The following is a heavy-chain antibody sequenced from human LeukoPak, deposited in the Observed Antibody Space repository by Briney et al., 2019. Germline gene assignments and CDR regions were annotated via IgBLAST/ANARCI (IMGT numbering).Heavy chain of an antibody. J-gene: IGHJ4*02. D-gene: IGHD3-3*01. CDR3: ARYDLSPSKHLDY. V-gene: IGHV4-61*05. CDR1: GGSISSTTYY. CDR2: IYYSGST. Sequence: SETLSLTCTVSGGSISSTTYYWGWIRQPPGKGLEWIGWIYYSGSTQYNPSLKSRVTISVDKSNNQFSLNLSSVTAADTAVYYCARYDLSPSKHLDYWGQGTLVTVSS.